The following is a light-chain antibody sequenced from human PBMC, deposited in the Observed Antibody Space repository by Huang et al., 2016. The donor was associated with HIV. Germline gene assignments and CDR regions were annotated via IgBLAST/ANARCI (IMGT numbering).Light chain of an antibody. CDR1: QSVGSS. J-gene: IGKJ4*01. CDR3: QQRSNWPALT. Sequence: EVVLTQSPATLSLSPGERATLSCRASQSVGSSLAWYQQKHGQAPRLLIYEASNRAAGIPARFSCGGSGADFTLTISSLEPEDFAVYFCQQRSNWPALTFGGGTKIEIK. CDR2: EAS. V-gene: IGKV3-11*01.